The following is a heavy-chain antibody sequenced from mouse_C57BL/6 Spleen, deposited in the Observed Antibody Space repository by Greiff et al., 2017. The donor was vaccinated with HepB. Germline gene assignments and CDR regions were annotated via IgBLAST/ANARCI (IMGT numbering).Heavy chain of an antibody. CDR1: GFSLTSYG. Sequence: QVQLKQSGPGLVQPSQSLSITCTVSGFSLTSYGVHWVRQSPGKGLEWLGVIWRGGSTDYNAAFMSRLSITKDNSKGQVFLRMHSLQAADTAIYYCAKGDYGSSTWFAYWGQGTLVTVSA. CDR2: IWRGGST. D-gene: IGHD1-1*01. V-gene: IGHV2-5*01. J-gene: IGHJ3*01. CDR3: AKGDYGSSTWFAY.